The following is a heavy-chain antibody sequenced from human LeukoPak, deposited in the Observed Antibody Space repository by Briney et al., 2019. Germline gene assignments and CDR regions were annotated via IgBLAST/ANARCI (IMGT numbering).Heavy chain of an antibody. CDR1: GGSISSSSYY. CDR2: IYYSGST. J-gene: IGHJ1*01. Sequence: PSETLSLTCTVSGGSISSSSYYWGWIRQPPGKGLEWIGSIYYSGSTYYNPSLKSRVTISVDTSKNQFSLKLSSVTAADTAVYYCARSIRYCSGGSCYAMGYFQHWGQGTLVTVSS. D-gene: IGHD2-15*01. V-gene: IGHV4-39*01. CDR3: ARSIRYCSGGSCYAMGYFQH.